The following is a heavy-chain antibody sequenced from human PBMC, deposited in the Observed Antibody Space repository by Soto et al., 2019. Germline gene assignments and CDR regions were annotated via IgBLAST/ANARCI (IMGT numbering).Heavy chain of an antibody. CDR1: GGSISSYY. J-gene: IGHJ6*02. V-gene: IGHV4-34*01. CDR2: INHSGST. D-gene: IGHD2-2*01. Sequence: SETLSLTCTVSGGSISSYYWSWIRQPPGKGLEWIGEINHSGSTNYNPSLKSRVTISVDTSKNQFSLKLSSVTAADTAVYYCARVPRLVVPAAKTYYYYGMDVWGQGTTVTVSS. CDR3: ARVPRLVVPAAKTYYYYGMDV.